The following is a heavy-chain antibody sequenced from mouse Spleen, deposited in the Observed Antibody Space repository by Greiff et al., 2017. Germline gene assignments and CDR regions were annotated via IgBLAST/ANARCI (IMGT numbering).Heavy chain of an antibody. CDR1: GFTFSSYG. V-gene: IGHV5-6-3*01. CDR3: ASFYYDYDRFAY. J-gene: IGHJ3*01. D-gene: IGHD2-4*01. Sequence: EVQLQQSGGGLVQPGGSLKLSCAASGFTFSSYGMSWVRQTPDKRLELVATINSNGGSTYYPDSVKGRFTISRDNAKNTLYLQMSSLKSEDTAMYYCASFYYDYDRFAYWGQGTLVTVSA. CDR2: INSNGGST.